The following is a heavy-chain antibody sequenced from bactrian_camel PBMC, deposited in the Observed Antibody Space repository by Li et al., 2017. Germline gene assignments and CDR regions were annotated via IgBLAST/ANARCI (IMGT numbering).Heavy chain of an antibody. V-gene: IGHV3S53*01. J-gene: IGHJ4*01. Sequence: HVQLVESGGGSVQAGGSLRLSCAVSGSIGDRWCLAWFRQAPGKDREGVAAIDTDGTTNYANSVKGRFAISLDNAKRMMYLQMNSLKPDDTAMYYCAARRGSCASDSRDYNFWGQGTQVTVS. D-gene: IGHD7*01. CDR3: AARRGSCASDSRDYNF. CDR1: GSIGDRWC. CDR2: IDTDGTT.